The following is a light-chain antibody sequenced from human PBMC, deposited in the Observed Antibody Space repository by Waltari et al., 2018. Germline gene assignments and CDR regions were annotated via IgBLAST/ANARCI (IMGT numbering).Light chain of an antibody. CDR2: DSN. V-gene: IGKV1-39*01. CDR3: QQSYSSPWT. Sequence: DIQMTQSPSSLSASVGDRITITCRASQSIDCYLHWYRQRPGKAPELLIYDSNILQSGVPSRFRGSGSGTEFTLTISSLQTEDFAIYYCQQSYSSPWTFGPGTKVEIK. J-gene: IGKJ1*01. CDR1: QSIDCY.